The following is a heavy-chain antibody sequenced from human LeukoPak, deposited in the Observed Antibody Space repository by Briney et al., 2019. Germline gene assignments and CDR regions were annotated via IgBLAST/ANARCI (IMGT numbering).Heavy chain of an antibody. CDR1: GHTFTTYG. Sequence: ASVTVSCKPSGHTFTTYGVSWVRQAPGQGLEWMGWVSGYTGNTNYAERFQGRVTMTTDTSTSTVYMELTSLRSDDTAVYYCARGEVSASLYYFDFWGQGTLVTVS. J-gene: IGHJ4*02. CDR2: VSGYTGNT. V-gene: IGHV1-18*01. CDR3: ARGEVSASLYYFDF. D-gene: IGHD2-2*01.